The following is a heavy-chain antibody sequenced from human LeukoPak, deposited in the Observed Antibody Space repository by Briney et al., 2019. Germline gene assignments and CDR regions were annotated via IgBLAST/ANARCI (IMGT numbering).Heavy chain of an antibody. CDR1: GFTFSSYW. V-gene: IGHV3-7*01. Sequence: GALRLSCAAAGFTFSSYWMSWVRPAPGKGGEGGANIKQDGSEKYYVDSVKGRFTISRDNAKNSLYLQMNSLRAEDTAVYYCARGYYYDSSGYDYWGQGTLVTVSS. CDR3: ARGYYYDSSGYDY. CDR2: IKQDGSEK. J-gene: IGHJ4*02. D-gene: IGHD3-22*01.